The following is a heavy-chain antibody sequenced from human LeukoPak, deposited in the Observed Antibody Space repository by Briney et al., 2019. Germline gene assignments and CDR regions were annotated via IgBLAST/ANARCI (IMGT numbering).Heavy chain of an antibody. CDR3: ARNDSSGYFDY. J-gene: IGHJ4*02. CDR1: DYSISSGNY. CDR2: VYHSGCT. V-gene: IGHV4-38-2*01. D-gene: IGHD3-22*01. Sequence: SETLSLTCAVSDYSISSGNYWGWIRQPPGKGLEWIGSVYHSGCTHYSPSLKSRVTIAVDTSKNQFSLKLSSVTAADTAVYYCARNDSSGYFDYWGQGTLVTVSS.